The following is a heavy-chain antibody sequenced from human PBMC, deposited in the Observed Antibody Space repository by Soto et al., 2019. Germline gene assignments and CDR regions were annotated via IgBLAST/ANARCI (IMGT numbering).Heavy chain of an antibody. CDR1: GYTFTSYA. V-gene: IGHV1-3*01. J-gene: IGHJ6*03. D-gene: IGHD2-2*01. Sequence: ASVKVSCKASGYTFTSYAMHWVRQAPGQRLEWMGWINAGNGNTKYSQKFQGRVTITRDTSASTAYMELSSLRSEDTAVYYCARDRVVVPAATPFSYYYYMDVWGKGTTVTVSS. CDR2: INAGNGNT. CDR3: ARDRVVVPAATPFSYYYYMDV.